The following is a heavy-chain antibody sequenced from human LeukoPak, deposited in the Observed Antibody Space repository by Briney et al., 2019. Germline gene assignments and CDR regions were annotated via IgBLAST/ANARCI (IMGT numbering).Heavy chain of an antibody. Sequence: GGSLRLSRAASGFTFTGSGMHWARQPPGKWVEWVTFIRYDGSHKYYTDSVKGRLTISSDNSKNTLYLQMDNLKSEDTAVYYCARDYDFWSGYYSPTRGYFGYWGQGALVTVSS. V-gene: IGHV3-30*02. J-gene: IGHJ4*02. CDR2: IRYDGSHK. D-gene: IGHD3-3*01. CDR1: GFTFTGSG. CDR3: ARDYDFWSGYYSPTRGYFGY.